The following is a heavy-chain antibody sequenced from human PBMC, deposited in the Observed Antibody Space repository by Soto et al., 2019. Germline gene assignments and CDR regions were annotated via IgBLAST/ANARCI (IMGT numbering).Heavy chain of an antibody. CDR1: GGSISSYY. CDR3: ARATSGFTHTTSGWFDS. Sequence: SETLSLSCTVSGGSISSYYRSWIRQPPGKGLEWVGYIYYSGSTNYNPSLKSRVTISVDTSKNQFSLKLSSVTAADTAVYYCARATSGFTHTTSGWFDSWGQGTLVTVSS. D-gene: IGHD3-3*01. CDR2: IYYSGST. V-gene: IGHV4-59*01. J-gene: IGHJ5*01.